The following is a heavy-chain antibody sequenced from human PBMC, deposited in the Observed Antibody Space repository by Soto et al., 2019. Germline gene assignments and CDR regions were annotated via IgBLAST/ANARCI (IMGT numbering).Heavy chain of an antibody. J-gene: IGHJ3*02. Sequence: GASVKVSCKASGYTFTSYGISWVRQAPGQGLEWMGWISAYNGNTNYAQKLQGRVTMTTDTSTSTAYMELRSLRSDDTAVYYCARAPYCTNGVCYIDAFDIWGQGTMVTV. CDR3: ARAPYCTNGVCYIDAFDI. CDR2: ISAYNGNT. D-gene: IGHD2-8*01. V-gene: IGHV1-18*01. CDR1: GYTFTSYG.